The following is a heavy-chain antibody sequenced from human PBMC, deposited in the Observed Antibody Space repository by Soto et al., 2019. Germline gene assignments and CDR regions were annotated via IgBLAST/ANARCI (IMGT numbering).Heavy chain of an antibody. Sequence: VQLLESGGGLVQPGGSLRLACAASGFTFSRFALSWVRQAPGKGLEWVSALSGNGVKTYYADSVRGRFTISRDNSKNTLYLQMNSLRAEDTAAYYCAKDHGDYGFDYWGQGTLVTVSS. CDR1: GFTFSRFA. J-gene: IGHJ4*02. CDR2: LSGNGVKT. CDR3: AKDHGDYGFDY. V-gene: IGHV3-23*01. D-gene: IGHD4-17*01.